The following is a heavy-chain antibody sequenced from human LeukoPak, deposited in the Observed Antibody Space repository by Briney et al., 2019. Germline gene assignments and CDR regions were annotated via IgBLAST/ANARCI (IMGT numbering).Heavy chain of an antibody. J-gene: IGHJ4*02. CDR3: ARADYGDYVTFDY. CDR1: GGSISSYY. V-gene: IGHV4-59*01. D-gene: IGHD4-17*01. Sequence: TSETLSLTCTVSGGSISSYYWSWIRQPPGKGLEWIGYIYYIGRTNYNPSLKSRVTISVDTSKNQFSLKLSSVTAADTAVYYCARADYGDYVTFDYWGQGTLVTVSS. CDR2: IYYIGRT.